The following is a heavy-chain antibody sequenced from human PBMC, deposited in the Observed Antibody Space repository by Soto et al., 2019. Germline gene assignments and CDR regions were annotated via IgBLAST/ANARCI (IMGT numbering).Heavy chain of an antibody. CDR3: AKHDFWTLYNTGLDS. J-gene: IGHJ4*02. V-gene: IGHV3-48*01. Sequence: GGSLRLSCTASGFTYSRFSMNWVRQAPGKGLEWVSYSSSSSSSIYYTDSVKGRFTISRDNAKNSLYLQMNSLRAEDTAVYYCAKHDFWTLYNTGLDSWGQGTLVTVSS. CDR1: GFTYSRFS. D-gene: IGHD3-3*01. CDR2: SSSSSSSI.